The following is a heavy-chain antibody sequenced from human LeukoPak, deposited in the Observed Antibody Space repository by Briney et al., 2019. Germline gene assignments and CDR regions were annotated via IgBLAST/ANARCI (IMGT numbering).Heavy chain of an antibody. CDR2: ISYDGSQN. V-gene: IGHV3-30*04. D-gene: IGHD5-24*01. J-gene: IGHJ4*02. CDR3: AKGGDGKIPFDN. Sequence: GVPLRLSCAASGFTFSSFAMHWDRQAPGMGLMGVAVISYDGSQNIFRGSVRGRFTVSRDESANTLYRQMSSLKTEDTAVYSCAKGGDGKIPFDNWGQGTLVTVSS. CDR1: GFTFSSFA.